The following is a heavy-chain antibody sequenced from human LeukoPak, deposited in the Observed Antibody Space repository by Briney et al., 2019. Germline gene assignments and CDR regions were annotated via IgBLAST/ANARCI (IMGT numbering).Heavy chain of an antibody. V-gene: IGHV3-64D*06. J-gene: IGHJ3*02. CDR3: VKVAAAGIGAFDI. Sequence: GGSLRLSCSASGFTFSSFAMHWVRQAPGKGLEYISAITTNGGSTYYVDSVRGRFTISRDSSKNTVYLQLSSLRAEDTAVYYCVKVAAAGIGAFDIWGQGTMVTVSS. CDR2: ITTNGGST. D-gene: IGHD6-13*01. CDR1: GFTFSSFA.